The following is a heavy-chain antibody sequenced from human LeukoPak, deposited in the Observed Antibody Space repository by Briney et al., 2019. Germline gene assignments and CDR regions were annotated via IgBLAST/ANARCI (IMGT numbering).Heavy chain of an antibody. CDR2: INHSGST. CDR1: GGSFSGYY. V-gene: IGHV4-34*01. CDR3: ARGGPQFDILTGYSLLFDP. J-gene: IGHJ5*02. Sequence: PSETLSLTCAVYGGSFSGYYWSWIRQPPGKGLEWIGEINHSGSTNYNPSLKSRVTISVDTSKNQFSLKLSSVTAADTAVYYCARGGPQFDILTGYSLLFDPWGQGTLVTVSS. D-gene: IGHD3-9*01.